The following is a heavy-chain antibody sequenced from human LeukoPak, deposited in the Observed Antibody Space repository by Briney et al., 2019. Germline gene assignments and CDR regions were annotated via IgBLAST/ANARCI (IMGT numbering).Heavy chain of an antibody. CDR1: GGSISSDIYY. CDR3: AQPPAYGSGRL. J-gene: IGHJ4*02. V-gene: IGHV4-39*07. D-gene: IGHD3-10*01. CDR2: MYYSGST. Sequence: SETLSLTCTVSGGSISSDIYYWGWIRQPPDKGLEWIGSMYYSGSTYYNPSLKSRVTISIDTSKNQFSLKLRSVTAADTAVYYCAQPPAYGSGRLWGQGTLVTVSS.